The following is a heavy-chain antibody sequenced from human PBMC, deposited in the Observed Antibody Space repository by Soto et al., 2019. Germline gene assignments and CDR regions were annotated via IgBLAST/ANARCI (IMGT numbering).Heavy chain of an antibody. Sequence: QVQLVQSGAEVKKPGSSVKVSCKASGGTFSSYAISWVRQAPGQGLEWMGGIIPIFGTANYAQKFQGRVTITADESTSTAYMELSSLRSEDTAVYYCASPVDIAMVTAVDGMDVWGQGTTVTVSS. V-gene: IGHV1-69*01. CDR3: ASPVDIAMVTAVDGMDV. D-gene: IGHD5-18*01. CDR2: IIPIFGTA. J-gene: IGHJ6*02. CDR1: GGTFSSYA.